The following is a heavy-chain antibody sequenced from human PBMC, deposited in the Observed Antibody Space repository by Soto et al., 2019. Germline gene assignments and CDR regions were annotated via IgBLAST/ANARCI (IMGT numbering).Heavy chain of an antibody. J-gene: IGHJ5*02. CDR3: ARSRILTGYYAPGDPFDP. CDR1: DYTFTSYG. D-gene: IGHD3-9*01. CDR2: ISAYNGNT. V-gene: IGHV1-18*01. Sequence: GASVKVSCKASDYTFTSYGISWVRQAPGQGLEWMGWISAYNGNTNYAQKFQGWVTMTRDTSISTAYMELSRLRSDDTAVYYCARSRILTGYYAPGDPFDPWGQGTLVTVSS.